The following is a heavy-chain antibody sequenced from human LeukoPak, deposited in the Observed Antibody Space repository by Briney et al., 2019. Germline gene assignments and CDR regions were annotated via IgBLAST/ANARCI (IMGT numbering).Heavy chain of an antibody. CDR2: INWSGDST. D-gene: IGHD3-10*01. CDR1: GFNFDAYG. V-gene: IGHV3-20*04. J-gene: IGHJ5*02. Sequence: GSLRLSCAASGFNFDAYGLYWVRQAPGKGLEWVSGINWSGDSTHFAESVKGRFTISRDNSKNTLYLQMNSLRAEDTAVYYCAKIAGYYYGSGSYYNELPRANWFDPWGQGTLVTVSS. CDR3: AKIAGYYYGSGSYYNELPRANWFDP.